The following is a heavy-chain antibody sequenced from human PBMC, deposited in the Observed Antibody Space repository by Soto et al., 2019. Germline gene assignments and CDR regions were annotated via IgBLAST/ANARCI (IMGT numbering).Heavy chain of an antibody. V-gene: IGHV1-69*02. CDR1: GGTFSSYT. Sequence: QVQLVQSGAEVKKPGSSVKVSCKASGGTFSSYTISWVRQAPGQGLEWMGRIIPILGIATYAQKFQGRVTITAEKSTSTAYMELSSLRSEDTAVYYFARDYGDPSPPDYWGQGTLVTVSS. J-gene: IGHJ4*02. CDR3: ARDYGDPSPPDY. D-gene: IGHD4-17*01. CDR2: IIPILGIA.